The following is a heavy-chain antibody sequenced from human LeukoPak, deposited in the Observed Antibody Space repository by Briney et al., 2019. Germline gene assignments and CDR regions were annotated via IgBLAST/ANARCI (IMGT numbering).Heavy chain of an antibody. CDR1: GFTFSSYT. J-gene: IGHJ4*02. CDR3: ARCGDYFDY. Sequence: GGSLRLSCAASGFTFSSYTLVWVRQAPGKGLEYVSAISSNGGSTYYANSVKGRFTISRDNSKNTLYLQMDSLSTEDMAVYYCARCGDYFDYWGQGTLVTVSS. V-gene: IGHV3-64*01. CDR2: ISSNGGST.